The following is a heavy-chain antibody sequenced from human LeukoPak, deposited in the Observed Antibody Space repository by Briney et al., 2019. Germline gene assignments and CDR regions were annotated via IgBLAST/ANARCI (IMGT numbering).Heavy chain of an antibody. D-gene: IGHD3-3*01. V-gene: IGHV3-30*02. Sequence: GGSLRLSCAASGFTFSSYGMHWVRQAPGKGLEWVAFIRYDGSNKYYADSVKGRFTISRDNSKNTLYLQMNSLRAEDTAVYYCAEDLGVLRFLEWLPDAFDIWGQGTMVTVSS. CDR2: IRYDGSNK. CDR1: GFTFSSYG. CDR3: AEDLGVLRFLEWLPDAFDI. J-gene: IGHJ3*02.